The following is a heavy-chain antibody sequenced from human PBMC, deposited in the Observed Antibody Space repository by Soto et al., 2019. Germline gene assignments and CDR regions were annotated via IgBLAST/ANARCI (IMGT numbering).Heavy chain of an antibody. CDR2: ISGSGGST. Sequence: EVQLLESGGGLVQPVGSLRLSCAASGFTFNNYAMSWVRKAPGNGLEWVSAISGSGGSTHYADSVKGRFTISRDNSTNTPCLQMNSLRAEDTAVYYCEKLASGHYGTNGVCLLYYCDYWGQGAQVTVSS. D-gene: IGHD2-8*01. V-gene: IGHV3-23*01. CDR3: EKLASGHYGTNGVCLLYYCDY. CDR1: GFTFNNYA. J-gene: IGHJ4*02.